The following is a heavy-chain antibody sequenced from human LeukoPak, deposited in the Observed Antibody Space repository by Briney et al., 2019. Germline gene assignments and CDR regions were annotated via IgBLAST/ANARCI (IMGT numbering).Heavy chain of an antibody. V-gene: IGHV4-38-2*02. D-gene: IGHD1-14*01. Sequence: SETLSLTCTVSGSSISSIYYWGWIRQPPGKGLEWIVSFYHSGSTYYSPSLKSRVTISVDTSKNQFSLKLSSVTAADTAVYYCACPSGNHLYSFDYRGQGTLVTVSS. CDR2: FYHSGST. CDR1: GSSISSIYY. CDR3: ACPSGNHLYSFDY. J-gene: IGHJ4*02.